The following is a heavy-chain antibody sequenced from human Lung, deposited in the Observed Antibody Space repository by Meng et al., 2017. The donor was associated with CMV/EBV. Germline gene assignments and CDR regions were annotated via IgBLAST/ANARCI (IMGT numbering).Heavy chain of an antibody. CDR1: GPSISSDYF. V-gene: IGHV4-38-2*01. D-gene: IGHD3-22*01. J-gene: IGHJ6*02. CDR2: NDSGNT. CDR3: VGNMIVVPDRGYGVGD. Sequence: SETLSLXCRVSGPSISSDYFWGWVRQPPGEGLEWLGINDSGNTYYSASLKSRVAISVDTSGTQFSLTLTSVTAADTAVYYCVGNMIVVPDRGYGVGDWGQGXTVTVSS.